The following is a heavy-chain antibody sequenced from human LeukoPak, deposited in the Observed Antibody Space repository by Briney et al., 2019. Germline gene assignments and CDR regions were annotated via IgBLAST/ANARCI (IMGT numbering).Heavy chain of an antibody. D-gene: IGHD5-24*01. Sequence: SETLSLTCTVSGGSISSYYWSWIRQPPGKGLEWIGYIYYSGSTNYNPSLKSRITISVDTSKNQFSLKLNSVTAADTAVYYCARHRSKWLQSSFDYWGQGTLVTVSS. V-gene: IGHV4-59*08. J-gene: IGHJ4*02. CDR1: GGSISSYY. CDR2: IYYSGST. CDR3: ARHRSKWLQSSFDY.